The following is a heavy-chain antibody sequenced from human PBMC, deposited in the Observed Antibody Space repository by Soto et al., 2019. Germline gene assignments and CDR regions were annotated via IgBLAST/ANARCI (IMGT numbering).Heavy chain of an antibody. CDR1: GYTFTSYG. D-gene: IGHD3-22*01. V-gene: IGHV1-18*01. Sequence: ASVKVSCKASGYTFTSYGISCVRQAPGQGLEWMGWISAYNGNTNYAQKLQGRVTMTTDTSTSTAYMELRSLRSDDAAVYYCARVYSSGYLYYFDYWGQGTLVTVSS. CDR3: ARVYSSGYLYYFDY. CDR2: ISAYNGNT. J-gene: IGHJ4*02.